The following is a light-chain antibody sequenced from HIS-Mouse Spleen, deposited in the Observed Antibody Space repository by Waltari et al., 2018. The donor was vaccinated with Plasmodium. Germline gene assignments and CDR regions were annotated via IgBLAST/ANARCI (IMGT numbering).Light chain of an antibody. V-gene: IGLV2-11*01. Sequence: QSALTQPRSVSGSPGQSVTISCTGTSSDVGGYNYVSWYQQHPGKAPKLMIYDVSKLPSWVPDRSSGSKSGNTASLTISGLQAEDEADYYCCSYAGSYTYVFGTGTKVTVL. CDR2: DVS. J-gene: IGLJ1*01. CDR3: CSYAGSYTYV. CDR1: SSDVGGYNY.